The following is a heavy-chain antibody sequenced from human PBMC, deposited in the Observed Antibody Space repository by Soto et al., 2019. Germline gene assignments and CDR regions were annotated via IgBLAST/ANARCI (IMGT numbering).Heavy chain of an antibody. CDR3: ARDLWGYCGTDCYPLDV. V-gene: IGHV4-59*01. J-gene: IGHJ6*02. D-gene: IGHD2-21*02. CDR1: GGSISGYY. CDR2: MYNTGST. Sequence: PSETLSLTCTVSGGSISGYYWSWIRQPPGKGLEWIGYMYNTGSTVYNPSFKSRDTISVDTSKNQISLKLNSVTAADTAVYYCARDLWGYCGTDCYPLDVWGQGTTVTVSS.